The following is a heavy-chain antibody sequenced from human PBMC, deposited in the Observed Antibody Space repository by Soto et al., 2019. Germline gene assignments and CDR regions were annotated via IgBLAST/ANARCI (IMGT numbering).Heavy chain of an antibody. D-gene: IGHD2-2*01. CDR3: ARTPYCSSTSCFLLPYPWPVPNAFDI. J-gene: IGHJ3*02. Sequence: GASVKVSCKASGYTFTSYGISWVRQAPGQGLERMGWISAYNGNTNYAQKLQGRVTMTTDTSTSTAYMELRSLRSDDTAVYYCARTPYCSSTSCFLLPYPWPVPNAFDIWGQGTMVTVSS. V-gene: IGHV1-18*01. CDR1: GYTFTSYG. CDR2: ISAYNGNT.